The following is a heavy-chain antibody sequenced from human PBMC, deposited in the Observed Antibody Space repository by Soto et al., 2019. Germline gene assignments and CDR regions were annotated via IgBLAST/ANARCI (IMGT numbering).Heavy chain of an antibody. J-gene: IGHJ4*02. V-gene: IGHV5-51*01. D-gene: IGHD1-26*01. CDR1: GYIFTNYW. CDR3: ARRRRSYAAPPDY. Sequence: AGESLKISCKGSGYIFTNYWIAWVRQMPGKGLEWIGMIYPGDSDTKISPSFQGQVTISADKSLSTAYLQWNSLKASDTAMYFCARRRRSYAAPPDYWRQGPRVTASS. CDR2: IYPGDSDT.